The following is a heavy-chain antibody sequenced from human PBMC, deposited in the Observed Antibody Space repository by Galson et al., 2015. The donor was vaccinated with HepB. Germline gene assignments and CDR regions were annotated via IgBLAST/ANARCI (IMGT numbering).Heavy chain of an antibody. CDR1: GDSVSSNSAA. J-gene: IGHJ6*02. Sequence: CAISGDSVSSNSAAWNWIRQSPSRGLEWLGRTYYRSKWYNDYAVSVKSRITINPDTSKNQFSLQLNSVTPEDTAVYYCARMEVAAAGTFNYSYGMDVWGQGTTVTVSS. D-gene: IGHD6-13*01. CDR3: ARMEVAAAGTFNYSYGMDV. V-gene: IGHV6-1*01. CDR2: TYYRSKWYN.